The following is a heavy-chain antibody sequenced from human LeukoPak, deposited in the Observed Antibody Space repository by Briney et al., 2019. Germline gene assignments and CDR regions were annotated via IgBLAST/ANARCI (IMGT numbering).Heavy chain of an antibody. D-gene: IGHD1-26*01. CDR3: ARVGATVDY. Sequence: SETLSLTCTVSGGSISSYYWSWIRQPPGKGLEWIGYIYYSGSTNYNPSLKSRVTISVDTSKKQFSLKLSSVTAADTAVYYCARVGATVDYWGQGTLVTVSS. CDR2: IYYSGST. V-gene: IGHV4-59*01. J-gene: IGHJ4*02. CDR1: GGSISSYY.